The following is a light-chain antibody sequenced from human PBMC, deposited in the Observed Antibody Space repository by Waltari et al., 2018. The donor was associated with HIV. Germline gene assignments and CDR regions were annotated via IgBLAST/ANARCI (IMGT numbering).Light chain of an antibody. CDR3: AAWDDSLNAWV. Sequence: QSVLAQPPSASGTPGQRVTTSCSGSSSNVGSNTVNWYQQVPGTAPKLLIYSNNQRPSGVPDRFSGSNSGTSASLAISGLQSEDEADYYCAAWDDSLNAWVFGGGTKLTVL. V-gene: IGLV1-44*01. CDR2: SNN. CDR1: SSNVGSNT. J-gene: IGLJ3*02.